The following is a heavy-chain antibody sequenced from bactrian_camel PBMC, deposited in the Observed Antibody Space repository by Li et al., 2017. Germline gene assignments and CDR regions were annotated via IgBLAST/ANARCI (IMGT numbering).Heavy chain of an antibody. CDR1: GLFFSCCS. CDR3: NALCSIDGEPLGAY. CDR2: IFSVGSK. J-gene: IGHJ4*01. D-gene: IGHD3*01. V-gene: IGHV3S53*01. Sequence: HVQLVESGGGSVQAGGSLRLSCAAFGLFFSCCSMGWYRQAPGKEREMVTRIFSVGSKAVGPSVKGRFTISQDNAKNTVYLQMNSLKPEDTAMYYCNALCSIDGEPLGAYWGQGTQVTVS.